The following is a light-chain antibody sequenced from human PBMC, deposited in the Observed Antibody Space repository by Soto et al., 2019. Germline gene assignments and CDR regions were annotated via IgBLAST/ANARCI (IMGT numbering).Light chain of an antibody. J-gene: IGLJ1*01. CDR3: SSYTATSTHYV. CDR1: SSDVGDHNY. CDR2: EVN. Sequence: QSALTRPASASGSPGQSITISCTGTSSDVGDHNYVSWYQQKPGKAPKLLISEVNNRPSGVSNRFSGSKSGNTASLTISGLRPDDEADYYCSSYTATSTHYVFGSGTKVTVL. V-gene: IGLV2-14*01.